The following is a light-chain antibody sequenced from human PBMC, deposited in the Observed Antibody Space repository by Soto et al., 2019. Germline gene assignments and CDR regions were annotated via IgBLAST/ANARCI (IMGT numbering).Light chain of an antibody. V-gene: IGKV3-15*01. CDR2: GAS. CDR3: QQYNKWPQT. CDR1: QSVSID. J-gene: IGKJ1*01. Sequence: ETLMAQSPDTLSVSLGGRATLSCRASQSVSIDLAWYQQKPGQAPRLLIYGASTRATDIPPSFTGSGSGTEFTLTISSLQSEDIAVYYCQQYNKWPQTFGQGTKVDIK.